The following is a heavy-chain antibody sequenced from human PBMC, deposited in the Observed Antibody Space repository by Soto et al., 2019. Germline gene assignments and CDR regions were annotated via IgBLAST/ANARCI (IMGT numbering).Heavy chain of an antibody. CDR1: GGSFSGYY. Sequence: SETLSLTCAVYGGSFSGYYWSWIRQPPGKGLEWIGEINHSGSTNYNPSLKSRVTISVDTSKNQFSLKLSSVTAADTAVYYCARNLRSGWYAFDIWGQGTMVTVSS. D-gene: IGHD6-19*01. J-gene: IGHJ3*02. V-gene: IGHV4-34*01. CDR2: INHSGST. CDR3: ARNLRSGWYAFDI.